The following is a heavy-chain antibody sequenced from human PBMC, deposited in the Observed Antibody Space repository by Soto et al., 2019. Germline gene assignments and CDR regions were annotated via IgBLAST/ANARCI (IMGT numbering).Heavy chain of an antibody. CDR3: ARDELLYYYYGMDV. D-gene: IGHD2-21*02. CDR1: GGTFSSYA. J-gene: IGHJ6*02. Sequence: QVQLVQSGAEVKKPGSSVKVSCKASGGTFSSYAISWVRQAPGQGLEWMGGIIPIFGTANYAQKFQGRVTXXAXEXXSTAYMELSSLRSEDTAVYYCARDELLYYYYGMDVWGQGTTVTVSS. CDR2: IIPIFGTA. V-gene: IGHV1-69*12.